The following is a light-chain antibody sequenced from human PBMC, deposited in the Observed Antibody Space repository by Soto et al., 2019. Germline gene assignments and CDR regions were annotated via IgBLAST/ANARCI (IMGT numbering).Light chain of an antibody. Sequence: QSVLTQPPSVSGAPGQTVTISCTGSSSNIENYYVSWYQQLPGTAPKLLIYDNNKRPSGIPDRFSGSKSGTSATLDITGLQTGDEADYYCGTYDSSLRDGVLGTGTKVTVL. V-gene: IGLV1-51*01. CDR3: GTYDSSLRDGV. CDR2: DNN. CDR1: SSNIENYY. J-gene: IGLJ1*01.